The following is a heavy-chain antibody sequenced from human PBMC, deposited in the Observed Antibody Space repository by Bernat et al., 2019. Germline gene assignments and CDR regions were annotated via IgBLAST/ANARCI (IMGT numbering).Heavy chain of an antibody. CDR1: GFTFSSYG. D-gene: IGHD2-21*01. CDR3: AKEANAYCGGDCYSFDY. Sequence: QVQLVESGGGVVQPGGSLRLSCAASGFTFSSYGMHWVRQAPGKGLEWVAVISYDGSNKYYADSVKGRFTISRDNSKNTLYLQMNSLRAEDTAVYYCAKEANAYCGGDCYSFDYWGQGTLVTVSS. V-gene: IGHV3-30*18. CDR2: ISYDGSNK. J-gene: IGHJ4*02.